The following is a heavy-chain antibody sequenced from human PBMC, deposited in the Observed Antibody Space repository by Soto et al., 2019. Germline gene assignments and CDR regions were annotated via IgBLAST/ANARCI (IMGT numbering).Heavy chain of an antibody. Sequence: HPGGSLRLSCAASGFTFSSYGMHWVRQAPGKGLERVAVIWYDGSNKYYADSVKGRFTISRDNSKNTLYLQMNSLRADDTAVYYCAKDRGSSLYQWFEPWGQGTLVTVSS. D-gene: IGHD6-13*01. CDR2: IWYDGSNK. J-gene: IGHJ5*02. CDR3: AKDRGSSLYQWFEP. V-gene: IGHV3-33*06. CDR1: GFTFSSYG.